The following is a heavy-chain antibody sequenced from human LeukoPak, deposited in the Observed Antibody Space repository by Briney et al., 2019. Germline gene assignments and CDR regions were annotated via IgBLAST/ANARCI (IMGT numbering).Heavy chain of an antibody. CDR3: ARESYSSRHYYFDY. Sequence: PGGSLRLSCAASGLTFSSYAMHWVRQGPGKGLEWVAVISYDGSNKYYADSVKGRFTISRDNSKNTLYLQMNSLRAEDTAVYYCARESYSSRHYYFDYWGQGTLVTVSS. J-gene: IGHJ4*02. CDR2: ISYDGSNK. CDR1: GLTFSSYA. D-gene: IGHD6-13*01. V-gene: IGHV3-30-3*01.